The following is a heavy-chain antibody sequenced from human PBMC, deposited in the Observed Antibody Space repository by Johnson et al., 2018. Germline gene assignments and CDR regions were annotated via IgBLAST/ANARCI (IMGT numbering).Heavy chain of an antibody. CDR2: IWDDGTNK. V-gene: IGHV3-33*01. CDR1: GFTFSRYG. D-gene: IGHD1-14*01. J-gene: IGHJ6*03. CDR3: ARVPGRYCMDV. Sequence: QVQLVQSGGGLVQPGRSLTLSCVASGFTFSRYGMHWVRQAPGKGLEWVAIIWDDGTNKNYADSGKGRVTISRDEAKNSLYLQMNSLRAEDTAMDDCARVPGRYCMDVWGKGTTVTVSS.